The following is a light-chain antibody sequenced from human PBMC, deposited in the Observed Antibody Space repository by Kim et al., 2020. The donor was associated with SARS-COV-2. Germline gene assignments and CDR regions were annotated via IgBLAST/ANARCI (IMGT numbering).Light chain of an antibody. CDR2: DNN. CDR3: GTWDTNLNAV. V-gene: IGLV1-51*01. J-gene: IGLJ2*01. CDR1: NFNIGNNF. Sequence: QSVLTQPPSVPAAPGQKVTISCSTSNFNIGNNFISWYQQLPVTAPKLLIYDNNRRPSGIPDRFSGSKSGTSATLGITGLQTGDEADYYCGTWDTNLNAVFGGGTQLTVL.